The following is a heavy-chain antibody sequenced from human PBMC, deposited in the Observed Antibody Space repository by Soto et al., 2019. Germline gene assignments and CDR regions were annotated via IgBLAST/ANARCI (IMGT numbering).Heavy chain of an antibody. CDR2: VNGDGTST. CDR3: AREIFY. J-gene: IGHJ4*02. D-gene: IGHD2-15*01. V-gene: IGHV3-74*01. CDR1: GFTFSNSW. Sequence: EVQLVESGGGLIQPGGSLRLSCAASGFTFSNSWMHWVRQAPGKGLVWVSRVNGDGTSTSYADSVKGRFSISRDNAKNTLDLQMNSLGVEDTAVYYCAREIFYWGQGTLVTVSS.